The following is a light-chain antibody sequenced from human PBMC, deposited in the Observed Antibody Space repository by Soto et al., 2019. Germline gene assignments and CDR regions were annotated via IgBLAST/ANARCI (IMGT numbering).Light chain of an antibody. V-gene: IGKV3-11*01. CDR3: QQSRDWPLT. CDR2: DAS. J-gene: IGKJ4*01. CDR1: QSVNSI. Sequence: EIVLTQSPGTLSLSPGERATLSCRASQSVNSILAWYHQRPGQAPRLLIYDASNRATGIPVRFSGSGSGTDFTLTISSLEPEDFAVYYCQQSRDWPLTFGGGTKVEIK.